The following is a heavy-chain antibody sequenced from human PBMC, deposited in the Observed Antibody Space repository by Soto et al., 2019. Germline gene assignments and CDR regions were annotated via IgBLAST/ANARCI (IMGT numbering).Heavy chain of an antibody. V-gene: IGHV3-13*01. CDR3: ARSGYSGYEPSNFDY. CDR2: IGTAGDT. D-gene: IGHD5-12*01. CDR1: GFTFSSYD. J-gene: IGHJ4*02. Sequence: GGSLRLSCAASGFTFSSYDMHWVRQATGKGLEWVSAIGTAGDTYYPGSVKGRFTISRENAKNSLYLQMNSLRAGDTAVYYCARSGYSGYEPSNFDYWGQGTLVTVSS.